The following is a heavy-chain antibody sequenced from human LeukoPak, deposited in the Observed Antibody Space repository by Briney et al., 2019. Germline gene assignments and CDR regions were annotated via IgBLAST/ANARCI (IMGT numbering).Heavy chain of an antibody. CDR3: ARRGLFDYGMDV. CDR2: VYYSGST. D-gene: IGHD3-16*01. CDR1: SGSISSYY. J-gene: IGHJ6*02. Sequence: SETLSLTCTVSSGSISSYYWSWIRQPPGKGLEWIGYVYYSGSTNYNPSLKSRVTISVDTSKNQFSLKLSSVTAADTAMYYCARRGLFDYGMDVWGQGTTVTVSS. V-gene: IGHV4-59*08.